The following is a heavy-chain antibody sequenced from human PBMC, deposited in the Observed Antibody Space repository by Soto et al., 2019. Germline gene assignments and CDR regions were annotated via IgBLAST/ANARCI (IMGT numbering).Heavy chain of an antibody. CDR1: GFTFRTFG. CDR2: IWNDGSKK. V-gene: IGHV3-33*01. Sequence: QVLLVETGGGVVQPGRSLRLSCAASGFTFRTFGMHWVRQAPGKGPEWLSVIWNDGSKKFYADSVRGRFTISRDNSNNTLALQMDSLRPEDTAGYYCVTGNQNFCDFWGQGTLVIVSS. J-gene: IGHJ4*02. D-gene: IGHD1-1*01. CDR3: VTGNQNFCDF.